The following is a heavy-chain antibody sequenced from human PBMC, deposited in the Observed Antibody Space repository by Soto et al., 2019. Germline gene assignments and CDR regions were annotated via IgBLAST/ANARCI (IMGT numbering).Heavy chain of an antibody. CDR2: IYWDDDK. Sequence: QITLEESGPPMVIPTQTLTLTCSFSGFSLTTRPLSVAWVRQPPGKAQEWVALIYWDDDKRYNPSLERRLTITKDTSKNQVVLTLTNVGPDDTATYFCARAPRAIPHFDYWDPGLLVTVSS. D-gene: IGHD2-2*01. J-gene: IGHJ4*02. CDR3: ARAPRAIPHFDY. V-gene: IGHV2-5*02. CDR1: GFSLTTRPLS.